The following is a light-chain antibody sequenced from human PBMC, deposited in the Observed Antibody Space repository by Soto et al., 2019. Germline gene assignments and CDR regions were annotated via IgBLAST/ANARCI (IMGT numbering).Light chain of an antibody. CDR1: QAVNTR. CDR2: LTS. Sequence: EIVLTQSPATLSSFPGDRVTLSCRASQAVNTRLAWYQHKPGQAPRLLIYLTSNRAAGIPARFSVSGSETDFTLTISDVEPEDFAVYYCHQRQSWPRTFGQGTKVDIK. V-gene: IGKV3-11*01. CDR3: HQRQSWPRT. J-gene: IGKJ1*01.